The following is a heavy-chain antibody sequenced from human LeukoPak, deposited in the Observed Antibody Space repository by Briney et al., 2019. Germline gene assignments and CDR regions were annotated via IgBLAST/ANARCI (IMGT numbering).Heavy chain of an antibody. CDR3: AKVAHYYYGSESYYFFEH. CDR2: IKQDGTEK. J-gene: IGHJ4*02. D-gene: IGHD3-10*01. V-gene: IGHV3-7*01. CDR1: GFSFSSYN. Sequence: PGGSLRLSCAASGFSFSSYNMNWVRQPPGKGLEWVANIKQDGTEKYYVDSVKGRFTISRDNAKNSLYLQMNSLRVEDTAIYYCAKVAHYYYGSESYYFFEHWGQGTPVTASS.